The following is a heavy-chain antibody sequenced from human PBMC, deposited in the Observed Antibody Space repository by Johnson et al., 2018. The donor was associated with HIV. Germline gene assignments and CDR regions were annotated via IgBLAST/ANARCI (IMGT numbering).Heavy chain of an antibody. D-gene: IGHD5-18*01. V-gene: IGHV3-30*02. J-gene: IGHJ3*02. CDR1: GFSFNSYG. CDR2: IQYDGSNK. CDR3: AKEGDSSGPIDAFDI. Sequence: VQLVESGGGVVQPGGSLRLSCAASGFSFNSYGMHWVRQAPGKGLEWVAFIQYDGSNKYYADSVKGRFTIYRDNSKNTLYLQMNSLRPEDTAVYYCAKEGDSSGPIDAFDIWGQGTLVTVS.